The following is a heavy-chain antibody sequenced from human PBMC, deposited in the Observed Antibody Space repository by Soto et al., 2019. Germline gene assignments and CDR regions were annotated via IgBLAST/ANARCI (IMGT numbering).Heavy chain of an antibody. CDR1: GYTFTSYA. Sequence: QVQLVQSGAEVKKPGASVKVSCKASGYTFTSYAMHWVRQAPGQRLEWMGWINAGNGNTKYSQKFQGRVTMTRDTSISTAYMELSNLRSEDTAIYYCARGVDAGVDVWGQGSTVTVS. V-gene: IGHV1-3*01. J-gene: IGHJ6*02. D-gene: IGHD1-1*01. CDR3: ARGVDAGVDV. CDR2: INAGNGNT.